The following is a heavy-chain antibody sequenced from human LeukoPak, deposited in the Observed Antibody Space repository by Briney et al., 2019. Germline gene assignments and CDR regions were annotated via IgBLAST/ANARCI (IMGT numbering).Heavy chain of an antibody. CDR2: ISYDGNNK. CDR3: AKRGGRGYYDSSGYVDYYGMDV. D-gene: IGHD3-22*01. Sequence: GGSLRLSCAASGFTFSDHVMHWVRQAPDKGLEWVAMISYDGNNKYYADSVKGRFTISRDNSKDTLYLQMNSLRAEDTAVYYCAKRGGRGYYDSSGYVDYYGMDVWGQGTTVTVSS. CDR1: GFTFSDHV. J-gene: IGHJ6*02. V-gene: IGHV3-30*18.